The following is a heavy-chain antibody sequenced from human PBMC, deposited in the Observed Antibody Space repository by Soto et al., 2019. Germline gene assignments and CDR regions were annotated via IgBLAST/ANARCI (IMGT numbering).Heavy chain of an antibody. CDR3: ARLNSSGYDY. Sequence: GESLKISCKGSGYSFTSNWIAWVRQMPGKGLEWMGIIYPGDSDTRYSPSFQGQVTFSADRSISTAYLQWSSLRASDTAMYYCARLNSSGYDYWGQGTLVTVSS. CDR1: GYSFTSNW. CDR2: IYPGDSDT. J-gene: IGHJ4*02. D-gene: IGHD6-19*01. V-gene: IGHV5-51*01.